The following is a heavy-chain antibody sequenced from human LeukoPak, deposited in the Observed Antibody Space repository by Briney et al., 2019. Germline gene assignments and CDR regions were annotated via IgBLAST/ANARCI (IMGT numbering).Heavy chain of an antibody. J-gene: IGHJ4*02. CDR1: GGSISSYY. D-gene: IGHD6-19*01. V-gene: IGHV4-59*01. CDR3: ARGSGWYFY. Sequence: SETLSLTCTVSGGSISSYYWSWIRQPPGKGLEWIGYIYYSGSTNYSPSLKSRITISVDTSKNQFSPKLSSVTAADTAVYYCARGSGWYFYWGQGTLVTVSS. CDR2: IYYSGST.